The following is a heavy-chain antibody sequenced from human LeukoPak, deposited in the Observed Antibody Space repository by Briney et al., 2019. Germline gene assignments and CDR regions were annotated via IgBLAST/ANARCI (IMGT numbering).Heavy chain of an antibody. CDR1: GFTFSSYG. Sequence: GGSLRLSCAASGFTFSSYGMHWVRQAPGKGLEWVAVISYDGSNKYYADSVKGRFTISRDNSKNTLYLQMNSLRAEDTAVYYCVTDIISWFGEFDYGLDVWGKGTTVTVSP. CDR3: VTDIISWFGEFDYGLDV. D-gene: IGHD3-10*01. V-gene: IGHV3-30*03. CDR2: ISYDGSNK. J-gene: IGHJ6*04.